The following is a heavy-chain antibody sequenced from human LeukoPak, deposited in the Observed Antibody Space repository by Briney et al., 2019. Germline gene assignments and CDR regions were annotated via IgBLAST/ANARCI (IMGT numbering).Heavy chain of an antibody. CDR3: ASMYFSQYLQH. V-gene: IGHV3-53*01. CDR2: IYSGGST. CDR1: GFTVNSNY. D-gene: IGHD2-8*01. J-gene: IGHJ1*01. Sequence: GGSLSLSCAASGFTVNSNYMSWVRQAPGKGLEWVSVIYSGGSTYYADSVKGRFTISRDNSKNTLYLQMNSLRAEDTAVYYCASMYFSQYLQHWGQGTLVTVSS.